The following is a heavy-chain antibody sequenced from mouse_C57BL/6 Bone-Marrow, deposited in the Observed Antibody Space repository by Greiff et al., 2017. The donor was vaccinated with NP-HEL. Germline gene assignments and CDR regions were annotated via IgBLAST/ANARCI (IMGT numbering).Heavy chain of an antibody. CDR1: DSEVFPIAY. CDR2: ILPSIGRT. CDR3: ARNSNSLWYFDV. D-gene: IGHD2-5*01. Sequence: VQLVESGSELRSPGSSVKLSCKDFDSEVFPIAYMSWVRQKPGHGFEWIGGILPSIGRTIYGEKFEDKATLDADTLSNTAYLELNSLTSEDSAIYYCARNSNSLWYFDVWGTGTTVTVSS. J-gene: IGHJ1*03. V-gene: IGHV15-2*01.